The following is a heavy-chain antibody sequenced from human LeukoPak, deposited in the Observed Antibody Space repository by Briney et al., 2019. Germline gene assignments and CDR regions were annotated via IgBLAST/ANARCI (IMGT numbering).Heavy chain of an antibody. CDR2: MNPNSGNT. Sequence: ASVKVSCKASGYTFTSYDINWVRQATGQGLEWMGWMNPNSGNTGYAQKFQGRVTMTRNTSISTAYMELSSLRSEDTAVYYCARLSGVGYCSGGSCSNNWFDPWGQGTLVTVSS. CDR1: GYTFTSYD. J-gene: IGHJ5*02. D-gene: IGHD2-15*01. V-gene: IGHV1-8*01. CDR3: ARLSGVGYCSGGSCSNNWFDP.